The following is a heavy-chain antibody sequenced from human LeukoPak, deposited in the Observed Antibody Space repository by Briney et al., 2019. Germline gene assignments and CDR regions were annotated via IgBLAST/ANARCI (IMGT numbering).Heavy chain of an antibody. CDR2: IYYSGST. D-gene: IGHD3/OR15-3a*01. CDR3: AREGGGLKGFDY. J-gene: IGHJ4*02. V-gene: IGHV4-59*01. Sequence: SETLSLTCTVSGGSISSYYWSWIRQPPGKGLEWIGYIYYSGSTNYNPSLRSRVTMSVDTSKSQFSLKLSSVTAADTAVYCCAREGGGLKGFDYWGQGTLVTVSS. CDR1: GGSISSYY.